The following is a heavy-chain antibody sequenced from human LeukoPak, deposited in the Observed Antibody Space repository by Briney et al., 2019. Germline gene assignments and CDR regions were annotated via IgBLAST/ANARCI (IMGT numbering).Heavy chain of an antibody. Sequence: SVKVSCKASGYTFTSYYMHWVRQAPGQGLEWMGGIIPIFGTANYAQKFQGRVTITTDESTSTAYMELSSLRSEDTAVYYCARGIYTVTTRGDYYYYYMDVWGKGTTVTVSS. CDR2: IIPIFGTA. V-gene: IGHV1-69*05. CDR3: ARGIYTVTTRGDYYYYYMDV. J-gene: IGHJ6*03. D-gene: IGHD4-11*01. CDR1: GYTFTSYY.